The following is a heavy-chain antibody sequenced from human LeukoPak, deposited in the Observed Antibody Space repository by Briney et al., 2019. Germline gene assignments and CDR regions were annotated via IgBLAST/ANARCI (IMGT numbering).Heavy chain of an antibody. J-gene: IGHJ4*02. V-gene: IGHV3-21*04. CDR3: ASEGDLGGDFDY. D-gene: IGHD3-16*01. Sequence: KSGGSLRLSCAASAFSFSDYNMNWVRQAPGKGLEWVSSITSSGSYIYYADSVKGRFTISRDNAKNSLYLQMNSLRAEDTAVYYCASEGDLGGDFDYWGQGTLVTVSS. CDR1: AFSFSDYN. CDR2: ITSSGSYI.